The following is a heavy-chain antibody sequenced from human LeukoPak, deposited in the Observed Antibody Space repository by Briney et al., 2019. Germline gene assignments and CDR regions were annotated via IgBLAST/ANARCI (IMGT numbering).Heavy chain of an antibody. Sequence: VGSLRLSCAASGFTFSSYAMSWVRQAPGKGLEWVSAISGSGGSTYYADSVKGRFTISRDNSKNTLYLQMNSLRAEDTAVYYCAKDSRDCSGGSCYPLRFDYWAQGTLVTVSS. V-gene: IGHV3-23*01. D-gene: IGHD2-15*01. J-gene: IGHJ4*02. CDR1: GFTFSSYA. CDR2: ISGSGGST. CDR3: AKDSRDCSGGSCYPLRFDY.